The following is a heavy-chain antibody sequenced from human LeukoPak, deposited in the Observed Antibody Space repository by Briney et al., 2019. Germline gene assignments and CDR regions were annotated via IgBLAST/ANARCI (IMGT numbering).Heavy chain of an antibody. CDR2: IYYSGSI. CDR1: GGSISSGDYY. J-gene: IGHJ4*02. V-gene: IGHV4-30-4*01. Sequence: SQTLSLTCTVSGGSISSGDYYWSWIRQPPGKGLEWIGYIYYSGSIYYNPSLKSRVTISVDTSKNQFSLKLSSVTAADTAVYYCARDAEIWGSYRLPLWGQGTLVTVSS. D-gene: IGHD3-16*02. CDR3: ARDAEIWGSYRLPL.